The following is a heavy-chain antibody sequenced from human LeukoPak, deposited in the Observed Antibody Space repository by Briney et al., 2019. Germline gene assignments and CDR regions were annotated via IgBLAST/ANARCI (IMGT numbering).Heavy chain of an antibody. J-gene: IGHJ6*02. CDR2: ISDSGGST. Sequence: GGSLRLSCVASEFTFSSYAMHWVRQAPGKGLEYVSAISDSGGSTYYADSVKGRFTISRDNSKNTLYLQMSSLRAEDTAVYFCVRGYSFGPYGMDVWGQGTTVTVSS. D-gene: IGHD2-15*01. CDR1: EFTFSSYA. CDR3: VRGYSFGPYGMDV. V-gene: IGHV3-64D*09.